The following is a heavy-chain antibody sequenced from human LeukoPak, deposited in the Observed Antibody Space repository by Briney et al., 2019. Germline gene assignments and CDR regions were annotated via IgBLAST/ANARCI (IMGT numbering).Heavy chain of an antibody. J-gene: IGHJ4*02. CDR1: GYTFTSYG. CDR3: ARGTDGSGVYFDY. V-gene: IGHV1-18*01. D-gene: IGHD3-10*01. CDR2: ISAYNCNT. Sequence: ASVKLSCKASGYTFTSYGISWVRRAPGQGLEWMGWISAYNCNTTYAQKLQARVTMTTDTSTRTAYIRLRSLRSDDTAVYYCARGTDGSGVYFDYWGQGTLVTVSS.